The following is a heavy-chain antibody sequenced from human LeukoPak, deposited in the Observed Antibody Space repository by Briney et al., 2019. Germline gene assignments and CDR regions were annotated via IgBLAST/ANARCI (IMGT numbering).Heavy chain of an antibody. CDR2: ISYDGSNK. J-gene: IGHJ6*02. V-gene: IGHV3-30*18. Sequence: PGGSLRLSCAASGFTFSSYGMHWVRQAPGKGLEWVAVISYDGSNKYYADSVKGRFTISRDNSKNTLYLQMNSLRAEDTAVYYCAKGSPTGYYYYGMDVWGRGTTVTVSS. CDR3: AKGSPTGYYYYGMDV. CDR1: GFTFSSYG.